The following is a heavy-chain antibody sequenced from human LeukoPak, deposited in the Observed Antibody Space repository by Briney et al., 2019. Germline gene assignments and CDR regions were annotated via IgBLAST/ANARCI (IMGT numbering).Heavy chain of an antibody. CDR1: GYTFTSYG. CDR3: ARDLWAAGTSSDY. J-gene: IGHJ4*02. CDR2: ISAYNGNT. V-gene: IGHV1-18*01. D-gene: IGHD6-13*01. Sequence: GASVKVSCKASGYTFTSYGISWVRQAPGQGLEWMGWISAYNGNTNYAQKLQGRVTMTTDTSTSTAYTELRSLRSDDTAVYYCARDLWAAGTSSDYWGQGTLVTVSS.